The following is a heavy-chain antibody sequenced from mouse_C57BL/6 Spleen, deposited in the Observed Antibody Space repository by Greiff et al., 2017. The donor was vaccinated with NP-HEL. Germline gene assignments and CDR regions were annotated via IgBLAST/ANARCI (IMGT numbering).Heavy chain of an antibody. CDR1: GYAFSSSW. Sequence: QVQLQQSGPELVKPGASVKISCKASGYAFSSSWMNWVKQRPGKGLEWIGRIYPGDGDTNYNGKFKGKATLTADKSSSTAYMQLSSLTSADSAVYFCARSANWGGPYYFDYWGQGTTLTVSS. D-gene: IGHD4-1*01. CDR3: ARSANWGGPYYFDY. V-gene: IGHV1-82*01. J-gene: IGHJ2*01. CDR2: IYPGDGDT.